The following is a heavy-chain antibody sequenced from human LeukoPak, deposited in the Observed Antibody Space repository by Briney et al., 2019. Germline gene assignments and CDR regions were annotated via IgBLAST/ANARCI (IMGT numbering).Heavy chain of an antibody. CDR2: ISGSGDNT. CDR1: GFTFGDYG. Sequence: GGSLRLSCAASGFTFGDYGINWVRQAPGKGLEWVSAISGSGDNTYYADSVKGRFTISRDNSKNTLYLQMNSLRAEDTAVYHCARDRGTTRGGGLDYWGQGTLATVPS. D-gene: IGHD1-7*01. J-gene: IGHJ4*02. V-gene: IGHV3-23*01. CDR3: ARDRGTTRGGGLDY.